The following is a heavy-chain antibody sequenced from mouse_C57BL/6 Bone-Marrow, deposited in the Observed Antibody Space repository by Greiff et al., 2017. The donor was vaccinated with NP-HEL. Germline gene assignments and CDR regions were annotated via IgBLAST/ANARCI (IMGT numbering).Heavy chain of an antibody. V-gene: IGHV1-62-2*01. J-gene: IGHJ4*01. CDR2: FYPGSGSI. Sequence: VQLQQSGAELVKPGASVKLSCKASGYTFTEYTIHWVKQRSGQGLEWIGWFYPGSGSIKYNEKFKDKATLTADKSSSTVYMALSRLTSEDSAVYFCARHGFYYYGSSYFYAMDYWGQGTSVTVSS. D-gene: IGHD1-1*01. CDR3: ARHGFYYYGSSYFYAMDY. CDR1: GYTFTEYT.